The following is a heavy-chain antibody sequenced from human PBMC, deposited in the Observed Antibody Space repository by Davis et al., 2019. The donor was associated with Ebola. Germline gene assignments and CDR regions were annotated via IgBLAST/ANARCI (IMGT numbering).Heavy chain of an antibody. D-gene: IGHD6-6*01. CDR2: ISSTSSTI. Sequence: AGSLRLSCAASGFTFSSYCMNWVRQAPGKGLEWVSYISSTSSTIYYADSVNGRFTISRDNAKNPLYLQMNSLRDEDTAVYYCARDLVYSSSSWGWGTLVTVSS. CDR1: GFTFSSYC. V-gene: IGHV3-48*02. J-gene: IGHJ5*02. CDR3: ARDLVYSSSS.